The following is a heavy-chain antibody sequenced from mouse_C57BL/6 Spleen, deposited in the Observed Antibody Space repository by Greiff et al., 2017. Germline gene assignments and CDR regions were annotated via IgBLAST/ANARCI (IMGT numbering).Heavy chain of an antibody. Sequence: QVQLQQPGAELVMPGASVKLSCKASGYTFTSYWMHWVKQRPGQGLEWIGEIDPSDSYTNYNKKIKGKSTLTVDKSSSTAYMQLSSLTSEYSAVYYCARTIGYDGDYDAMDYGGQGTSVTVSS. V-gene: IGHV1-69*01. CDR3: ARTIGYDGDYDAMDY. D-gene: IGHD2-14*01. CDR2: IDPSDSYT. CDR1: GYTFTSYW. J-gene: IGHJ4*01.